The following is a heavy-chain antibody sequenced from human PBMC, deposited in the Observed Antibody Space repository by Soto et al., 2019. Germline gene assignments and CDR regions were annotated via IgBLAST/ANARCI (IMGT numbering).Heavy chain of an antibody. CDR1: GFTFTSYW. D-gene: IGHD3-3*01. Sequence: EVQVVESGGGLVQPGGSLRLSCAASGFTFTSYWMTWVRQAPGRGLEWVANIDKDGSEKTYVDSVKGRFTISRDNAKSSLDLPVNCLGAADTAVYYSVSESASRLGGKWTTVIVSS. CDR2: IDKDGSEK. J-gene: IGHJ6*04. V-gene: IGHV3-7*01. CDR3: VSESASRL.